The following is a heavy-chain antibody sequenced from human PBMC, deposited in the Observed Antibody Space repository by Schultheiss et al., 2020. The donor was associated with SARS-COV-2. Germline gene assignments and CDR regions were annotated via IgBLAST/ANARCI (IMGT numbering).Heavy chain of an antibody. Sequence: GGSLRLSCAASGFTFSSYAMHWVRQAPGKGLEWVSGISWNSGSIGYADSVKGRFTISRDNAKNSLYLQMNSLRAEDTAVYYCARDSGYSYGFGYYYGMDVWGQGTTVTVSS. D-gene: IGHD5-18*01. CDR3: ARDSGYSYGFGYYYGMDV. V-gene: IGHV3-9*01. CDR2: ISWNSGSI. CDR1: GFTFSSYA. J-gene: IGHJ6*02.